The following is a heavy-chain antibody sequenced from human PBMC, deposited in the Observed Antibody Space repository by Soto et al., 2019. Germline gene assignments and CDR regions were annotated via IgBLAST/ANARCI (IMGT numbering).Heavy chain of an antibody. Sequence: QVQLVQSGAEVKKPGASVKVSCKASGYTFTSYGISWVRQAPGQGLEWMGWISAYNSNTNYAQKLQGRVTMTTDTSTSTAYMELRSLRSDDTAVYYCARATPRRLLFGRHDYWGQGTLVTVSS. V-gene: IGHV1-18*01. D-gene: IGHD2-15*01. CDR2: ISAYNSNT. CDR3: ARATPRRLLFGRHDY. CDR1: GYTFTSYG. J-gene: IGHJ4*02.